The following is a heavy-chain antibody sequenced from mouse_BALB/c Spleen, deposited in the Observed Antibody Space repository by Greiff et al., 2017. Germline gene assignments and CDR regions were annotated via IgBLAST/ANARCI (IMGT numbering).Heavy chain of an antibody. V-gene: IGHV5-6*01. CDR1: GFTFSSYG. CDR2: ISSGGSYT. CDR3: AVWDERDAMDY. J-gene: IGHJ4*01. D-gene: IGHD4-1*01. Sequence: EVHLVESGGDLVKPGGSLKLSCAASGFTFSSYGMSWVRQTPDKRLEWVATISSGGSYTYYPDSVKGRFTISRDNAKNTLYLQMSSLKSEDTAMYYCAVWDERDAMDYWGQGTSVTVSS.